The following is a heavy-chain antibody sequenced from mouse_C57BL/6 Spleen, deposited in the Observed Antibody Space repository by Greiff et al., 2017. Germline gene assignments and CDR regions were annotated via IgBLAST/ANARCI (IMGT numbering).Heavy chain of an antibody. J-gene: IGHJ4*01. Sequence: VQRVESGPGLVAPSQSLSITCTVSGFSLTSYGVSWVRQPPGKGLEWLGVIWGDGSTNYHSAPISRLSISEDNSMSQVFLKLNSLQTDETATYYWAKAGAGYYAMDYWGQGTSVTVSS. V-gene: IGHV2-3*01. CDR2: IWGDGST. CDR3: AKAGAGYYAMDY. CDR1: GFSLTSYG. D-gene: IGHD4-1*01.